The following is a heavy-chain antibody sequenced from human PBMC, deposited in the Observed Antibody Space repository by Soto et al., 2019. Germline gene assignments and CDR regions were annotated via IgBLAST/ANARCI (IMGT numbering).Heavy chain of an antibody. Sequence: QVQLVESGGGVVQPGRSLRLSCAASGFTFSSYGMHWVRQAPGKGLEWVAVIWYDGSNKYYADSVKGRFTISRDNSKNTLYLXXXSLXXXDTAVYYCASEYCSGGRCYYYGMDVWGQGTTVTVSS. V-gene: IGHV3-33*01. CDR3: ASEYCSGGRCYYYGMDV. J-gene: IGHJ6*02. D-gene: IGHD2-15*01. CDR2: IWYDGSNK. CDR1: GFTFSSYG.